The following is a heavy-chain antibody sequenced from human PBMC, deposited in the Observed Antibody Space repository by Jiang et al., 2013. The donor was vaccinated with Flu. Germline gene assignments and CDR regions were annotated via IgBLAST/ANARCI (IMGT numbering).Heavy chain of an antibody. V-gene: IGHV1-2*02. J-gene: IGHJ4*02. CDR1: GYAFTGYY. Sequence: GAEVKKPGASVKVSCKASGYAFTGYYIHWVRQAPGQGLEWLGWINPTNGGTNSAQHFQGRVTMTRDTSISTAYMELSSLRSDDTAVFYCARSYTNLGYFDYWGQGTLVTVSS. D-gene: IGHD3-10*01. CDR2: INPTNGGT. CDR3: ARSYTNLGYFDY.